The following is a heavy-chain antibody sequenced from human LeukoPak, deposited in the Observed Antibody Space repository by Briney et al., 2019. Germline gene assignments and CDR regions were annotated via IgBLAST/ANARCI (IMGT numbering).Heavy chain of an antibody. CDR2: INHSGST. CDR1: GGSFSGYY. D-gene: IGHD3-10*01. Sequence: TSETLSLTCAVYGGSFSGYYWSWIRQPPGKGLEWIGEINHSGSTNYNPSLKSRVTISVDTSKNQFSLKLSSVTAADTAVYYCARPTAMVRGLAYFDYWGQGTLVTVSS. V-gene: IGHV4-34*01. CDR3: ARPTAMVRGLAYFDY. J-gene: IGHJ4*02.